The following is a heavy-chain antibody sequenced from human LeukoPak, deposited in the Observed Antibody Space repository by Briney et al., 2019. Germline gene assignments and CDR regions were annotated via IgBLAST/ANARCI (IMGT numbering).Heavy chain of an antibody. V-gene: IGHV3-48*03. CDR3: ARKFVAGTGGAFDI. CDR2: ISSSGSTI. CDR1: GFTFSSYE. J-gene: IGHJ3*02. Sequence: PGGSLRLSCAASGFTFSSYEMNWVRQAPGKGLEWVSYISSSGSTIYYADSVKGRFTISRDNAKNSLYLQMNSLRAEDTAVYYCARKFVAGTGGAFDIWGQGTMVTVSS. D-gene: IGHD6-19*01.